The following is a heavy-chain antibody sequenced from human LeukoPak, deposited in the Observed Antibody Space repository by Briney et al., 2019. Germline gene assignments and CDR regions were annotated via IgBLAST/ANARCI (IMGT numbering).Heavy chain of an antibody. CDR2: ISAYNGNT. Sequence: ASVKVSCKASGYTFTSYGISWVRQAPGQGLEWMGWISAYNGNTNYAQKLRGRVTMTTDTSTSTAYMELRSLRSDDTAVYYCARGSTYYDFWSGYSTYYFDYWGQGTLVTVSS. D-gene: IGHD3-3*01. V-gene: IGHV1-18*01. CDR3: ARGSTYYDFWSGYSTYYFDY. J-gene: IGHJ4*02. CDR1: GYTFTSYG.